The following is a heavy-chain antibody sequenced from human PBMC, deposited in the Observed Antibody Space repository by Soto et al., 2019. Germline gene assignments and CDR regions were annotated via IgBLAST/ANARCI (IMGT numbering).Heavy chain of an antibody. J-gene: IGHJ6*02. CDR3: ARGGPMQLFFYGMDF. CDR1: GYTFSSYY. CDR2: INPSGGSK. V-gene: IGHV1-46*01. D-gene: IGHD6-6*01. Sequence: HVQLVQSGTEVKKPGASVKVSCKASGYTFSSYYIHWVRQPPGQGLEWMGIINPSGGSKNYAQKFQGRGTMTRDTSTGTVYRELSSLRFEDTAVYYCARGGPMQLFFYGMDFWGQGTTVTVSS.